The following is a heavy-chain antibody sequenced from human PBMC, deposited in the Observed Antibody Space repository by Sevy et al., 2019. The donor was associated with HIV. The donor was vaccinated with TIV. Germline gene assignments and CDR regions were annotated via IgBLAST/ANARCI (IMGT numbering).Heavy chain of an antibody. J-gene: IGHJ6*02. D-gene: IGHD3-22*01. CDR1: GFTVSDNH. CDR3: ARDRVTYYYDSSGYYTSGYGMEV. Sequence: GGSLRLSCAASGFTVSDNHMNWVRQAPGKGLEWVSVIYSSDRTDYADSVKGRFTVSRDNSKNTLYLQMNSLRAEDTAVYYCARDRVTYYYDSSGYYTSGYGMEVWGQGTTVTVSS. CDR2: IYSSDRT. V-gene: IGHV3-53*01.